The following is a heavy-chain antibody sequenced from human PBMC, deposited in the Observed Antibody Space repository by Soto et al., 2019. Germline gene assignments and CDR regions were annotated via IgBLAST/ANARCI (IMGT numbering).Heavy chain of an antibody. D-gene: IGHD3-22*01. V-gene: IGHV3-23*01. CDR2: ISGSGATT. Sequence: GGSLRLSCAASGFTFNNYAMSWVRQAPGKGLEWDSGISGSGATTYYADSVKGRFTSSRGNSKNTFYLQMNSLRAEDTAVYYCAKRPTYYYDSSGFHFDYWGQGILVTVSS. J-gene: IGHJ4*02. CDR1: GFTFNNYA. CDR3: AKRPTYYYDSSGFHFDY.